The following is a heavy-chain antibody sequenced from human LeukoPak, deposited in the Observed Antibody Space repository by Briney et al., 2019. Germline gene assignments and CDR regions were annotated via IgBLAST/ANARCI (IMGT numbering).Heavy chain of an antibody. CDR1: GFTFSSYW. V-gene: IGHV3-7*01. CDR3: ARDSYGSGIDY. CDR2: IKQDGSEK. D-gene: IGHD3-10*01. J-gene: IGHJ4*02. Sequence: GGSLRLSCAASGFTFSSYWMTWVRQAPGKGLEWVANIKQDGSEKYYVDSVKGRFTISRDNAKNSLYLQMSSLRAEDTAVYYCARDSYGSGIDYWGQGTLVTVSS.